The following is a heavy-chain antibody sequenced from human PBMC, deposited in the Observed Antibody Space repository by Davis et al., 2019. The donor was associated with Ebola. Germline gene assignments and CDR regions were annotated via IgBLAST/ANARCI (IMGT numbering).Heavy chain of an antibody. Sequence: PGGSLRLSCAASGFTFNIYAMNWVRQTPGKGLEWVAAFSGSDGVPYYADSVKGRFTISRDNSKNTLYLQMNSLRAEDAAIYYCAKDTGTDTSMIVDSWGQGTLVTVSS. CDR3: AKDTGTDTSMIVDS. J-gene: IGHJ4*02. CDR1: GFTFNIYA. CDR2: FSGSDGVP. D-gene: IGHD5-18*01. V-gene: IGHV3-23*01.